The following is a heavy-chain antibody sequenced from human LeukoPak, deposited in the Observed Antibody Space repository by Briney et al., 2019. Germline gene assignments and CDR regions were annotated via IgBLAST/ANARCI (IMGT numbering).Heavy chain of an antibody. CDR2: ISARGGSP. Sequence: GGSLRLSCAASGFTFSTHAMSWVRQAPGKGLEWVSAISARGGSPYYADSVKGRFTISRDSSKNTLYLQMNSLRAEDTAVYYCAKDDGYVWGQGTLVTVSS. V-gene: IGHV3-23*01. D-gene: IGHD5-18*01. CDR3: AKDDGYV. CDR1: GFTFSTHA. J-gene: IGHJ4*02.